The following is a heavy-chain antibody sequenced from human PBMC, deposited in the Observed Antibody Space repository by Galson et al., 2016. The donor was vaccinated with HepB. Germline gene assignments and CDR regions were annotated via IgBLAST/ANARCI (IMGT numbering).Heavy chain of an antibody. CDR3: ARVRRELLFDY. CDR2: INAGNGNT. Sequence: SVKVSCKASGYTFTSYAMHWVRQAPGQRLEWMGWINAGNGNTKYSQKFQGRVTIARDTSASTAYMELSSLRSEDTAVYYCARVRRELLFDYWGQGTLVTVSS. V-gene: IGHV1-3*01. D-gene: IGHD1-26*01. J-gene: IGHJ4*02. CDR1: GYTFTSYA.